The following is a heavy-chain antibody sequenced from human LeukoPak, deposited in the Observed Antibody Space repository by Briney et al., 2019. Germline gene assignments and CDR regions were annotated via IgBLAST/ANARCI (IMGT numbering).Heavy chain of an antibody. CDR1: GGSISSYY. CDR2: IYTSGST. CDR3: ARDARTVTTFWYFDY. V-gene: IGHV4-4*07. D-gene: IGHD4-17*01. J-gene: IGHJ4*02. Sequence: PSETLSLTCTVSGGSISSYYWSWIRQPAGKGLEWIGRIYTSGSTNYNPSLESRVTMSVDTSKNQFSLKLSSVTAADTAVYYCARDARTVTTFWYFDYWGQGTLVTVSS.